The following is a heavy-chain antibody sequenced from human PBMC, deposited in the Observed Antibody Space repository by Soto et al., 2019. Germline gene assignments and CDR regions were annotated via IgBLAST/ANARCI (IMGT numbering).Heavy chain of an antibody. CDR3: ARGRGGYDILTGYYKNWFDP. D-gene: IGHD3-9*01. J-gene: IGHJ5*02. V-gene: IGHV4-34*01. CDR2: INHSGST. CDR1: GGSFSGYY. Sequence: SETLSLTCAVYGGSFSGYYWSWIRQPPGKGLEWIGEINHSGSTNYNPSLKSRVTISVDTSKNQFSLKLSSVTAADTAVYYCARGRGGYDILTGYYKNWFDPWGQGTLVTVSS.